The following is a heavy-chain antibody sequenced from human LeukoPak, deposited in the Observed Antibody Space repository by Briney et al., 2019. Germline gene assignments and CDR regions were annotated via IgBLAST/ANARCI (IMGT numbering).Heavy chain of an antibody. J-gene: IGHJ4*02. D-gene: IGHD3-10*01. Sequence: PGGALRPSCAASGFTFSGYAMSWVRRAPGKGLEWVASINARATSPYYADSVKGRFTISRDNAENTLHLQMSSLRADDTAVYYCAKESWFGEPSLDHWGQGALVTVSA. CDR3: AKESWFGEPSLDH. V-gene: IGHV3-23*01. CDR2: INARATSP. CDR1: GFTFSGYA.